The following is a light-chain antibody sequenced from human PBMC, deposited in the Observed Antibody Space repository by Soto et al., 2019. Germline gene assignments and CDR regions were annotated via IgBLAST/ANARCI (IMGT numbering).Light chain of an antibody. CDR1: SGHSSYI. CDR2: LEGSGSY. J-gene: IGLJ2*01. V-gene: IGLV4-60*03. CDR3: ETWDSRGVV. Sequence: QLVLTQSSSASASLGSSVKLTCTLSSGHSSYIIAWHHQQTEKAPRFLMTLEGSGSYNKGSGVPDRFSGSSSGADRYLTISYHQSDDEADSYCETWDSRGVVFGGGTKLTVL.